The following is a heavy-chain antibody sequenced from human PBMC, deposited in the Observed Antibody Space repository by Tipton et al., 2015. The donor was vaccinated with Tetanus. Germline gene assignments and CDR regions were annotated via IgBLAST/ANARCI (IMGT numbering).Heavy chain of an antibody. V-gene: IGHV3-30*03. J-gene: IGHJ4*02. CDR1: GVTFSSYG. CDR2: ISYDGSNK. D-gene: IGHD2-2*01. Sequence: YLRLSCAASGVTFSSYGMHWVRQAPGTGLEWVAVISYDGSNKYYADSVKGRFTISRDNSKNTLYLQMNSLRAEDTAVYYCAIGQSVPAAMMYYWGQGTLVTVSS. CDR3: AIGQSVPAAMMYY.